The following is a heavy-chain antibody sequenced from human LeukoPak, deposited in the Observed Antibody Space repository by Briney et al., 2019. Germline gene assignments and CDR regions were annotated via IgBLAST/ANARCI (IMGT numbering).Heavy chain of an antibody. CDR2: VSYDGTSK. Sequence: PGRSLRLSCAASGFTFRSSAMHWVRQAPGKGLEWVAAVSYDGTSKNYADSVKGRFAISRDNSKNTLYLQMNSLRAEDTAVYYCASGYTYANYYFDYWGQGTLVTVSS. D-gene: IGHD5-18*01. J-gene: IGHJ4*02. V-gene: IGHV3-30*09. CDR3: ASGYTYANYYFDY. CDR1: GFTFRSSA.